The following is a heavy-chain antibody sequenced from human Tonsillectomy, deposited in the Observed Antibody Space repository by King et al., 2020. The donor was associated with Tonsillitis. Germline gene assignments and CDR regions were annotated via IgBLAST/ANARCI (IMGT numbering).Heavy chain of an antibody. D-gene: IGHD1-26*01. Sequence: LQLQESGPGIVKPSETLSLTCTVSGGSISSSDHYWAWSRQPPGKGLEWIGYLSNSGTSLYNPSLKSRITISGGTSENRFSLELSSVTAADTAVYFCARYVSGSFDYWGQGALVTVSS. CDR3: ARYVSGSFDY. J-gene: IGHJ4*02. CDR2: LSNSGTS. V-gene: IGHV4-39*01. CDR1: GGSISSSDHY.